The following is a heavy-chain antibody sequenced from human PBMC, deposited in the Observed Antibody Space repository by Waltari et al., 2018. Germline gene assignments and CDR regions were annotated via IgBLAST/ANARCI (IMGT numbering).Heavy chain of an antibody. D-gene: IGHD2-15*01. J-gene: IGHJ6*02. CDR3: ARDRGPGEYYYGMDV. CDR1: GCSISSGDPS. V-gene: IGHV4-30-4*01. Sequence: QVQLQESGPGLVKSSQTLSLPCTVSGCSISSGDPSWNWSRQSPGKGLEWIGYVYYTGSTYYNPSLKSRLNISVDTSKSQFTLSLYSVTAADTAVYYCARDRGPGEYYYGMDVWGQGTTVIVSS. CDR2: VYYTGST.